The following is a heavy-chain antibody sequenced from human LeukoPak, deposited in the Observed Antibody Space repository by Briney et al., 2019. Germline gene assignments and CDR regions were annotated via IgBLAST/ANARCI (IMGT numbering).Heavy chain of an antibody. V-gene: IGHV1-2*02. CDR1: GHTFTGYY. CDR3: ARERLQNYNWFDP. Sequence: GASVKVSCKASGHTFTGYYMHWVRQAPGQGLEWMGWINPNSGGTNYAQKFQGRVTMTRDTSISTAYMELSRLRSDDTAVYYCARERLQNYNWFDPWGQGTLVTVSS. CDR2: INPNSGGT. D-gene: IGHD4-11*01. J-gene: IGHJ5*02.